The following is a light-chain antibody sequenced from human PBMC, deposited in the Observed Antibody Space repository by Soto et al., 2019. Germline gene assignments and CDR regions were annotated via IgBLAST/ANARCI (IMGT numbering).Light chain of an antibody. V-gene: IGLV2-14*03. J-gene: IGLJ1*01. CDR1: SSDVGGYNY. CDR2: DVS. Sequence: QSALTQPASVSGSPGQSITISCTGTSSDVGGYNYVSWYHQHPDKAPKLMIYDVSNRPSGVSNRFSGSKSGNTASLTISGLQADDEADYYCSSYTSSSTRVFGTGTKVTVL. CDR3: SSYTSSSTRV.